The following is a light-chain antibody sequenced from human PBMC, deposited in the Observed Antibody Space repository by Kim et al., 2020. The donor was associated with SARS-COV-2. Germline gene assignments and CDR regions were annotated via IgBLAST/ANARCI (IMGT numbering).Light chain of an antibody. CDR2: GAS. CDR3: QQLYSYPVT. Sequence: DIQLTQSPSFLSASVGDRVTITCRASQGMGSYLAWYQQKPGKAPKLLIYGASTLQSGVPSRFSGSGSATEFTLTISSLQPEDFATYYCQQLYSYPVTFGGGTKVDIK. CDR1: QGMGSY. V-gene: IGKV1-9*01. J-gene: IGKJ4*01.